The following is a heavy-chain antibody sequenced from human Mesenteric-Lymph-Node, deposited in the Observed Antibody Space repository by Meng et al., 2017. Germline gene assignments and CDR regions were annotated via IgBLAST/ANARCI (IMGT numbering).Heavy chain of an antibody. V-gene: IGHV3-33*01. D-gene: IGHD3-9*01. J-gene: IGHJ4*02. CDR3: ARERKYDILTGYLV. CDR2: IWNDGSEK. Sequence: GESLKISCAASKFTFSNYGMHWVRQAPGKGLEWVAVIWNDGSEKFYVDSVKGRFTISRDNAKNAMYLQMNSLRAEDTAVYYCARERKYDILTGYLVWGQGTLVTVSS. CDR1: KFTFSNYG.